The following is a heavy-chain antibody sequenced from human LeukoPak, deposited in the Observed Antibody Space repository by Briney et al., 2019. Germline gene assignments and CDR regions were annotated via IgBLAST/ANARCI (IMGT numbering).Heavy chain of an antibody. J-gene: IGHJ5*02. CDR2: INPSGGST. D-gene: IGHD3-3*01. Sequence: ASVKVSCKASGYTFSTYGISWVRQAPGQGLEWMGIINPSGGSTSYAQKFQGRVTMTRDTSTSTVYMELSSLRSEDTAVYYCARGSGITIFGVVKNWFDPWGQGTLVTVSS. CDR1: GYTFSTYG. V-gene: IGHV1-46*01. CDR3: ARGSGITIFGVVKNWFDP.